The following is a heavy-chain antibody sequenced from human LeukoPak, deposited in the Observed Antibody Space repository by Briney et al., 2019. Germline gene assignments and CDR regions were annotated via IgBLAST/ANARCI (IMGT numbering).Heavy chain of an antibody. V-gene: IGHV4-39*01. D-gene: IGHD3-16*01. CDR3: ARLVEVASVITFGGVADY. CDR2: SYYGGNT. J-gene: IGHJ4*02. Sequence: SETLSLTCTVSVGSMRSRSHFWGWIRQPPGGQLEWIDNSYYGGNTYYSPSFRSRATMSVYTPKNQFSVRLNSVTAADTAVYYCARLVEVASVITFGGVADYWGQGILVIVSS. CDR1: VGSMRSRSHF.